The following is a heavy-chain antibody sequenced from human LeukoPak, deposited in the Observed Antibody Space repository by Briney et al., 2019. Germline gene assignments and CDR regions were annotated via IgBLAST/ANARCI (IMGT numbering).Heavy chain of an antibody. CDR3: ARGPHKRTYDRDSWFDP. J-gene: IGHJ5*02. Sequence: ASVKVSCKASGYSFTNYGISWVRQAPGQGLEWMGWISAYDGNTNYAQKLQGRVTMTTDTSTSTAYMELRSLRSDDTAVYYCARGPHKRTYDRDSWFDPWGQGTLVTVSS. CDR2: ISAYDGNT. CDR1: GYSFTNYG. D-gene: IGHD3-3*01. V-gene: IGHV1-18*01.